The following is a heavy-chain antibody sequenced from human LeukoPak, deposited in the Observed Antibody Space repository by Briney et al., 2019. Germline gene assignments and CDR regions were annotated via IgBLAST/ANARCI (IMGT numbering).Heavy chain of an antibody. CDR1: GFTVSSNY. CDR3: AKGIGSSGYMGYFDY. J-gene: IGHJ4*02. D-gene: IGHD3-22*01. Sequence: GGSLRLSCAASGFTVSSNYMSWVRQAPGKGLEWVSAISGSGGSTYYADSVKGRFTISRDNSKNTLYLQMNSLRAEDTAVYYCAKGIGSSGYMGYFDYWGQGTLVTVSS. V-gene: IGHV3-23*01. CDR2: ISGSGGST.